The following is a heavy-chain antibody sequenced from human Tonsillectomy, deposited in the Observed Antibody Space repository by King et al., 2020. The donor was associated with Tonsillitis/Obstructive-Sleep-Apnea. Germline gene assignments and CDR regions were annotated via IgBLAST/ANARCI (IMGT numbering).Heavy chain of an antibody. D-gene: IGHD1-1*01. CDR3: ARDHSGTGAAFDI. V-gene: IGHV3-74*01. CDR2: INVDGSST. Sequence: VQLVESGGGLVKPGGSLRLSCAVSEFTFSSYSMHWVRRAPGKGLVWVSHINVDGSSTNYADSVKGRFTIARDNAKNTLYLQMNSLRAEDTAVYYCARDHSGTGAAFDIWGQGTMLTVSS. CDR1: EFTFSSYS. J-gene: IGHJ3*02.